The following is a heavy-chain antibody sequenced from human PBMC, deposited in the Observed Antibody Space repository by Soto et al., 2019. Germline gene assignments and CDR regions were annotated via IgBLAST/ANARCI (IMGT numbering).Heavy chain of an antibody. CDR1: GGSISSSSYY. V-gene: IGHV4-61*01. CDR2: IYSSGST. CDR3: ARDHPHSYGVYYFDY. Sequence: PSETLSLTCTVSGGSISSSSYYWGWIRQHPGKGLEWIGYIYSSGSTHYNPSLQNRVTISIDTSKNQVSLKVNSVTAADTAVYYCARDHPHSYGVYYFDYWGQGTPVTVSS. J-gene: IGHJ4*02. D-gene: IGHD5-18*01.